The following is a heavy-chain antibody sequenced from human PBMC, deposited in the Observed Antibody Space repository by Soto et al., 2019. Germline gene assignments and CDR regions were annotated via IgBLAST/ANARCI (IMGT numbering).Heavy chain of an antibody. V-gene: IGHV5-51*01. CDR1: GYSFTSYW. Sequence: HGESLKISCKGSGYSFTSYWIGWVRQMPGKGLEWMGIIYPGDSDTRYSPSFQGQVTISADKSISTAYLQWSSLKASDTAMYYCARHVGDYYYYMDVWGKGTTVTVSS. J-gene: IGHJ6*03. CDR2: IYPGDSDT. CDR3: ARHVGDYYYYMDV.